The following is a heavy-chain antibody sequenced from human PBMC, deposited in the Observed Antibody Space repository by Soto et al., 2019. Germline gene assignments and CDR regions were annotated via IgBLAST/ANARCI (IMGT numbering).Heavy chain of an antibody. V-gene: IGHV4-39*01. CDR3: GRLEGLATISYYFDY. D-gene: IGHD3-9*01. CDR1: GGSVSSSSYY. J-gene: IGHJ4*02. CDR2: VYYSGST. Sequence: SETLSLTGTVSGGSVSSSSYYWGWVRQPPGKGLEWIGSVYYSGSTYYNPSLESRVTISVDKSKNQFSLKLMSLSAADTAVYYCGRLEGLATISYYFDYWGQGALVTVSS.